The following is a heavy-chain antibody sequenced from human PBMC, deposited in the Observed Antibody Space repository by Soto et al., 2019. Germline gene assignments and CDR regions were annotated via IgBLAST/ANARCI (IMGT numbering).Heavy chain of an antibody. CDR3: ARSYSGYDFYYYYYGMDG. Sequence: ASVKVSCKASGYTFTSYDINWVRQATGQGLEWMGWMNPNSGNTGYAQKFQGRVTMTRNTSISTAYMELSSLRSEDTAVYYCARSYSGYDFYYYYYGMDGWGQGTTVTVSS. D-gene: IGHD5-12*01. CDR1: GYTFTSYD. J-gene: IGHJ6*02. V-gene: IGHV1-8*01. CDR2: MNPNSGNT.